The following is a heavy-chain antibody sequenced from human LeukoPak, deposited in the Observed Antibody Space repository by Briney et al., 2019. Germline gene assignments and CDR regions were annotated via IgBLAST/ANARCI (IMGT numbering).Heavy chain of an antibody. CDR2: IYYSGST. CDR3: AREGMVRGVITQYYFDY. V-gene: IGHV4-59*01. D-gene: IGHD3-10*01. CDR1: GGFISSYY. J-gene: IGHJ4*02. Sequence: SETLSLTCTVSGGFISSYYWSWIRQPPGKGLEWIGYIYYSGSTDYNPSLKSRVTISVDTSKNQFSLKLSSVTAADTAVYYCAREGMVRGVITQYYFDYWGQGTLVTVSS.